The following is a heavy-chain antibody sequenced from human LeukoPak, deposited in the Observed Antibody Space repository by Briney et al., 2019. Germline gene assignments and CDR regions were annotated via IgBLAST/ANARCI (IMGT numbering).Heavy chain of an antibody. D-gene: IGHD1-26*01. J-gene: IGHJ4*02. V-gene: IGHV3-30*02. CDR1: GATFSSYG. CDR3: ATDPSGTYSYYLHY. CDR2: IRDDGINK. Sequence: GGSLRLSCAASGATFSSYGMHWVRQAPGKGLEWVAFIRDDGINKFYSDSVKGRFTISRDNSKNTLHLQMNSLRTEDTAVYYCATDPSGTYSYYLHYWGQGTLVTVSS.